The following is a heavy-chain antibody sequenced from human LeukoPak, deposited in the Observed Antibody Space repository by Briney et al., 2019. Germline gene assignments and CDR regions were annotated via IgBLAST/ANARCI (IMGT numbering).Heavy chain of an antibody. CDR2: INPNSGGT. D-gene: IGHD3-3*01. CDR3: ARGVSGYDFWSGYYERRNWFDP. Sequence: GASVKVSCKASGYTFTGYYMHWVRQAPGQGLEWMGRINPNSGGTNYAQKFQGRVTMTRDTSISTAYMELSRLRSDDTAVYYCARGVSGYDFWSGYYERRNWFDPWGQGTLVTVSS. V-gene: IGHV1-2*06. J-gene: IGHJ5*02. CDR1: GYTFTGYY.